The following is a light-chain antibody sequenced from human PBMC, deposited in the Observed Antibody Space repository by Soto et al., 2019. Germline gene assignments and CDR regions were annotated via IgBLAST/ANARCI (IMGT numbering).Light chain of an antibody. CDR1: QGVLNN. J-gene: IGKJ2*01. V-gene: IGKV3-15*01. Sequence: EIVMTQSPATLSVSAGDTATLSCRASQGVLNNLAWYQQKAGQAPRLLIYGASTRFSGIPARISGSGSGTEFSLTISSLQSEDFAVYFCQQYNYWPGTFGQGTKLEIK. CDR3: QQYNYWPGT. CDR2: GAS.